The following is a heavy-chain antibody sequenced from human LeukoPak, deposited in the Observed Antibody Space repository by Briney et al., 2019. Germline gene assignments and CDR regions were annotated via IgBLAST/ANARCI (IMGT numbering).Heavy chain of an antibody. V-gene: IGHV3-7*01. J-gene: IGHJ4*02. D-gene: IGHD5-18*01. CDR3: ARRQRGYSYGSSDPFDY. Sequence: GGSLRLSCAASGFTFSSYWMSWVRQAPGKGLEWVANIKQDGSEKYYVDSVKGRFTISRDNAKNSLYLQMNSLRAEDTAVYYCARRQRGYSYGSSDPFDYWGQGTLVTVSS. CDR2: IKQDGSEK. CDR1: GFTFSSYW.